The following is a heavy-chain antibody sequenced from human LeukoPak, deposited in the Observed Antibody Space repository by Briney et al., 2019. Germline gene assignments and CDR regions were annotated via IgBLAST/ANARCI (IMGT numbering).Heavy chain of an antibody. D-gene: IGHD4-17*01. CDR3: AREWGDYGDWNWFDP. CDR1: GGSLSGYY. Sequence: PSETLSLTCTVSGGSLSGYYWSWIRQPPGKRLEWNGYIHDSGGTNYNPSLKSRVTISVDTSKNQFSLKLSSVTAADTAVYYCAREWGDYGDWNWFDPWGQGTLVTVSS. J-gene: IGHJ5*02. V-gene: IGHV4-59*01. CDR2: IHDSGGT.